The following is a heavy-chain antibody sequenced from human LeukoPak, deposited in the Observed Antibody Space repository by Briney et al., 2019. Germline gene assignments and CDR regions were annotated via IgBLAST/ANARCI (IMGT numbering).Heavy chain of an antibody. V-gene: IGHV4-38-2*02. J-gene: IGHJ4*02. CDR3: ARERGSGSLTWPFDY. D-gene: IGHD1-26*01. CDR1: GYSISSGYY. CDR2: IYHSGST. Sequence: PSETLSLTCTVSGYSISSGYYWGWIRQPPGKGLEWIGSIYHSGSTYYNPSLKSRVTISVDTSKNQFSLKLSSVTAADTAAYYCARERGSGSLTWPFDYWGQGTLVTVSS.